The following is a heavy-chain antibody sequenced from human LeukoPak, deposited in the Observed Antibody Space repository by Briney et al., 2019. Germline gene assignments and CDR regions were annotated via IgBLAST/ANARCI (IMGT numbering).Heavy chain of an antibody. CDR2: ISYDGSNK. J-gene: IGHJ4*02. CDR3: ATNLNDYGDYYFDY. CDR1: GFTFSSYA. V-gene: IGHV3-30*04. D-gene: IGHD4-17*01. Sequence: PGGSLRLSCAASGFTFSSYAMHWVRQAPGKGLEWVAVISYDGSNKYYADSVKGRFTISRDNSKNTLYLQMNSLRAEDTAVYYCATNLNDYGDYYFDYWGQGTLVTVSS.